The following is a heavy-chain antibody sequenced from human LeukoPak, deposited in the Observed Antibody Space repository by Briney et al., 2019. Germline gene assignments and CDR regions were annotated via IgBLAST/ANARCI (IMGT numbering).Heavy chain of an antibody. J-gene: IGHJ3*02. CDR3: ERDSDYGNSADVFDI. V-gene: IGHV4-4*07. CDR1: GGSISSYY. CDR2: IYTSGST. Sequence: NPSETLSLTCTVSGGSISSYYWSWIRQPAGKGLEWIGRIYTSGSTNYNPSLKSRVTMSVDTSKNQFSLKLSSVTAADTAVYYCERDSDYGNSADVFDIGAQGKLVTVSS. D-gene: IGHD4-23*01.